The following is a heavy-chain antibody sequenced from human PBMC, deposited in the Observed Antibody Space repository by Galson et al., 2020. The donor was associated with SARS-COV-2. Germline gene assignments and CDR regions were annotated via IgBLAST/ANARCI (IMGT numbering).Heavy chain of an antibody. CDR2: ISYSGNT. Sequence: ETSETLSLTCTVSDGPMSSYYWNWIRQPPGKGLEWVGYISYSGNTNYNPSLKSRVTMSVDLSKNQFSLKLSSVTAADTAVYFCARDPAPLYGDGFYDAMDVWGQGTTVTVSS. J-gene: IGHJ6*01. CDR1: DGPMSSYY. CDR3: ARDPAPLYGDGFYDAMDV. V-gene: IGHV4-59*01. D-gene: IGHD4-17*01.